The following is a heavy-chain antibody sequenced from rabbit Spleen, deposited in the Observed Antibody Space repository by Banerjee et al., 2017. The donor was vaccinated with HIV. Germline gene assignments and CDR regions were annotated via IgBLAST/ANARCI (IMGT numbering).Heavy chain of an antibody. V-gene: IGHV1S45*01. J-gene: IGHJ3*01. Sequence: EQLEESGGGLVKPEGSLTLTCKASGVSLNDKDVMCWVRQAPGKGLEWIACIEPVFGVTYYASWVNGRFTITKTSSTTVTLQMTSLTAADTATYFCARGIGYYWTRLHRWGPGTLVTVS. CDR2: IEPVFGVT. D-gene: IGHD1-1*01. CDR3: ARGIGYYWTRLHR. CDR1: GVSLNDKDV.